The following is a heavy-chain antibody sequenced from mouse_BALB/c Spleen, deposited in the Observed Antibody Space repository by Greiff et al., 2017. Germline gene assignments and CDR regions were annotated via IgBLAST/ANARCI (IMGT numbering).Heavy chain of an antibody. CDR1: GYTFTSYW. Sequence: QVQLKESGPELVKPGGSVRISCKASGYTFTSYWMHWIKQRPEQGLERIGEINPSNGGTNYNEKFKSKATLTVDKSSSTAYMQLSSLTSEDSAVYYCARGYYGSSRYYFDYWGQGTTLTVAS. J-gene: IGHJ2*01. CDR2: INPSNGGT. CDR3: ARGYYGSSRYYFDY. D-gene: IGHD1-1*01. V-gene: IGHV1S81*02.